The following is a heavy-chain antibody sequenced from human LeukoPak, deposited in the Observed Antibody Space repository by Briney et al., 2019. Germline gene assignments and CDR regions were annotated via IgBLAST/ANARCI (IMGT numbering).Heavy chain of an antibody. CDR1: GFTVITND. J-gene: IGHJ4*02. D-gene: IGHD1-14*01. CDR2: LYTDGNT. Sequence: PRGSLRLSCAPSGFTVITNDMTWVSQAPGKWLEWVSVLYTDGNTKYADSVQGRFTISRDNSKTTLYLEMNSLSPDDTAVYYCARGVEPLAANTLAYWGQGTLVTVSS. CDR3: ARGVEPLAANTLAY. V-gene: IGHV3-53*01.